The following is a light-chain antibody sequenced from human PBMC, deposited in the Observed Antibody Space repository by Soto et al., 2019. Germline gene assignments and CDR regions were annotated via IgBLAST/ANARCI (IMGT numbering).Light chain of an antibody. CDR2: GAF. V-gene: IGKV1-39*01. J-gene: IGKJ1*01. Sequence: DIQMTQSPSSLAAAVGDRVTITCRASQSINNHLSWYKQRPGQAPELLLYGAFNLQSGVPSRFSGSGSGADFTLTNSSLQPDDFATYYCHQSYTSPRTFCQRNRVEFK. CDR3: HQSYTSPRT. CDR1: QSINNH.